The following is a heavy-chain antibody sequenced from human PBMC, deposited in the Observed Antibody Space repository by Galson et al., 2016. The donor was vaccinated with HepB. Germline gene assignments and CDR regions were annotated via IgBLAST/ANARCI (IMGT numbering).Heavy chain of an antibody. J-gene: IGHJ4*02. CDR1: GYSFTSYW. V-gene: IGHV5-10-1*01. CDR2: VDPSDSYT. D-gene: IGHD4-23*01. CDR3: ARHRIDYGGNSYYFDD. Sequence: QSGAEVKKPGESLRISCKGSGYSFTSYWISWVRQMPGKGLEWMGRVDPSDSYTNYSPSFQGHVTMSADKTISTAYLQWSSLKASDTALYYCARHRIDYGGNSYYFDDWGQGTLVTVSS.